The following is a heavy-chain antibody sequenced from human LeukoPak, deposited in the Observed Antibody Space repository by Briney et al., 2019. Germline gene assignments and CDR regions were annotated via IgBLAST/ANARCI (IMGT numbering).Heavy chain of an antibody. CDR1: GYSFTSYW. V-gene: IGHV5-51*01. Sequence: GESLKISCKGSGYSFTSYWIGWVRQMPGKGLEWIGIIYPGDSDTRYSPSFQGQVTISADKSISTAYLQWSSLKASDTAMYYCGRVLSPAYYYYYGMDVWGQGTTVTVSS. CDR3: GRVLSPAYYYYYGMDV. CDR2: IYPGDSDT. D-gene: IGHD4/OR15-4a*01. J-gene: IGHJ6*02.